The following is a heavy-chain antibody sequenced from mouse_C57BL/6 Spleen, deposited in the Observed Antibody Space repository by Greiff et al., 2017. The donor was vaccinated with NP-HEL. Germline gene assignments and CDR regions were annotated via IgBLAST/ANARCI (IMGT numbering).Heavy chain of an antibody. CDR1: GYTFTSYW. J-gene: IGHJ3*01. D-gene: IGHD2-5*01. CDR2: LDPSDSDT. CDR3: AREDSNYVGWVAY. V-gene: IGHV1-52*01. Sequence: VQLQQPGAELVRPGSSVKLSCKASGYTFTSYWLHWVTQRPLQGLEWIGTLDPSDSDTHYTQKLKDKATLYVDKSSSTAYMQISSLISEDTAVYYSAREDSNYVGWVAYWGQGTLVTVSA.